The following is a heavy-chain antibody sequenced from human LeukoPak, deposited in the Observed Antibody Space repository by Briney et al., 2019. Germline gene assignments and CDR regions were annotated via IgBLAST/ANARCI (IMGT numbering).Heavy chain of an antibody. CDR1: GYTFTSYG. V-gene: IGHV1-18*01. D-gene: IGHD3-3*01. J-gene: IGHJ3*02. CDR2: ISAYNGNT. Sequence: ASVKVSCKASGYTFTSYGISWVRQAPGQGLEWMGWISAYNGNTNYAQKLQGRVTMTADTSTSTAYMEPRSLRSDDTAVYYCARDAPTSYYDFWSGYSPDDAFDIWGQGTMVTVSS. CDR3: ARDAPTSYYDFWSGYSPDDAFDI.